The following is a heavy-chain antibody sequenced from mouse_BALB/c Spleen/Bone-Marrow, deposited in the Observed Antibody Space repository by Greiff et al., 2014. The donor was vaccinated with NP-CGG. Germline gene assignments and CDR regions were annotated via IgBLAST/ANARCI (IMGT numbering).Heavy chain of an antibody. CDR3: TRDDYYVMDY. CDR1: GYSITSGYS. V-gene: IGHV3-1*02. Sequence: EVQLQQSGPDLVKPSQSLSLTCTVPGYSITSGYSWPWIRQFPGNKLEWMGYIHYSGRTNYNPSLKSRISITRDTSKNQFFLQLNSVTTEDTATYYCTRDDYYVMDYWGQGTSVTVSS. J-gene: IGHJ4*01. CDR2: IHYSGRT.